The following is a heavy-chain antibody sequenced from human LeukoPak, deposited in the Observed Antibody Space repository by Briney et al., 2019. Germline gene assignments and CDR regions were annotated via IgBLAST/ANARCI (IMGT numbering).Heavy chain of an antibody. Sequence: SVKVSFKASGGSFSSYAISWVRQAPGQRLEWMGGIIHMFRTANYAQNFQVRVTITADESTSTVYMELSSLRSEDTAVYYCARDKFGAGTYVFDYWGQGTLVTVSS. CDR1: GGSFSSYA. V-gene: IGHV1-69*13. CDR3: ARDKFGAGTYVFDY. D-gene: IGHD3-10*01. CDR2: IIHMFRTA. J-gene: IGHJ4*02.